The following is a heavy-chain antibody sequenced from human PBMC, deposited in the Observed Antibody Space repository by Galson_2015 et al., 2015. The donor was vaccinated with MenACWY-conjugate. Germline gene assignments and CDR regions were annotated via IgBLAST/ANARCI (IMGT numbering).Heavy chain of an antibody. J-gene: IGHJ6*03. Sequence: QSGAEVKKPGESLTISCTGSGYSFTKYWIAWVRQMPGKGLEWMGIIYPDDSDTTYSPSFQGQVTISVDKSISTAHLQWSTLKASDTATYYCARLSTMQYYYYMDVWGRGTTVSVSS. D-gene: IGHD5/OR15-5a*01. V-gene: IGHV5-51*01. CDR3: ARLSTMQYYYYMDV. CDR2: IYPDDSDT. CDR1: GYSFTKYW.